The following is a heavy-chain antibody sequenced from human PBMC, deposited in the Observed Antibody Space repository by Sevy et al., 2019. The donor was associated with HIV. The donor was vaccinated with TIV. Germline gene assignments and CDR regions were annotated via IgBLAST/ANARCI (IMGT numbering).Heavy chain of an antibody. Sequence: SETLSLTCTVSGGSISSSSYYWGWIRQPPGKGLEWIGSIYYSGSTYYHPSLKSRVTISVDTSKNQFSLKLSSVTAADTAVYYSARSEATIKFFLNWFDPWGQGTLVTVSS. D-gene: IGHD5-12*01. CDR2: IYYSGST. CDR1: GGSISSSSYY. V-gene: IGHV4-39*01. J-gene: IGHJ5*02. CDR3: ARSEATIKFFLNWFDP.